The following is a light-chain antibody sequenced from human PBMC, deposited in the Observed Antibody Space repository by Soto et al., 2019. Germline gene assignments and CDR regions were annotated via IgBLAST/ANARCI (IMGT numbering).Light chain of an antibody. CDR1: QSVLYSSDNQNY. Sequence: DIVLTQSPDSLAVSLGERATINCKSSQSVLYSSDNQNYLAWYQQKPGQPPKLLIYWASTRESGVPDRFSGSGSATDFTLTISSLQAEDVAVYYCQQYYTTPLTFGPGTKVDIK. CDR3: QQYYTTPLT. J-gene: IGKJ3*01. CDR2: WAS. V-gene: IGKV4-1*01.